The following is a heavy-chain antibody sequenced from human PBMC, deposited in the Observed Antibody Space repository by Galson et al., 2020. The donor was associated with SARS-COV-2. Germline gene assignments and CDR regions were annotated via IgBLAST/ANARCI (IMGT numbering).Heavy chain of an antibody. D-gene: IGHD4-17*01. CDR3: ARGPAYGDYPFDY. V-gene: IGHV4-31*03. CDR1: GGSISSGGYY. Sequence: SETLSLTCTVSGGSISSGGYYWSWIRQHPGKGLEWIGYIYYSGSTYYNPSLKSRVTISVDTSKNQFSLKLSSVTAADTAVYYCARGPAYGDYPFDYWGQGTLVTVSS. CDR2: IYYSGST. J-gene: IGHJ4*02.